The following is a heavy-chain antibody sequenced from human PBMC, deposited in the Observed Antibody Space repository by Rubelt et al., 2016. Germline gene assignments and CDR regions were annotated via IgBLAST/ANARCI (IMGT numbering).Heavy chain of an antibody. CDR3: AREPGGSWFDP. CDR1: GYTFTGYY. Sequence: QVQMVQSGAEMKKPGASVKVSCKASGYTFTGYYMHWVRQAPGQGLEWMGWINPNSGGTNYGQKFEGRGTVTRDTSIRRAYMELSRLRSDDTAVYYCAREPGGSWFDPWGQGTLVTVSS. J-gene: IGHJ5*02. D-gene: IGHD3-10*01. V-gene: IGHV1-2*02. CDR2: INPNSGGT.